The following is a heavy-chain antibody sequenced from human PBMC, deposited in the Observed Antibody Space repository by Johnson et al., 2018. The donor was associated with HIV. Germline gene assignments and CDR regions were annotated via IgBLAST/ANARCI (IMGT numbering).Heavy chain of an antibody. J-gene: IGHJ3*02. V-gene: IGHV3-11*04. CDR2: ISSSGSTI. CDR1: GFTFSDYY. CDR3: ARDRLRTATPLPDAFDI. D-gene: IGHD4-23*01. Sequence: QVQLVESGGALVQPGGSLRLSCAASGFTFSDYYMSWIRQAPGKGLEWVSYISSSGSTIYYADSVKGRFTISRANDKNALYVQMNSLRAEDTAVYYCARDRLRTATPLPDAFDIWGQGTMVTVSS.